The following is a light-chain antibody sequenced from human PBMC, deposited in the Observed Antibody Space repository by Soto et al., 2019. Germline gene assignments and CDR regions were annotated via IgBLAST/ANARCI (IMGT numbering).Light chain of an antibody. CDR1: QSVSNNY. V-gene: IGKV3-20*01. Sequence: SPGERATLSCRASQSVSNNYLAWYQQKPGQAPRLLIYGASNRATGIPDRFSGSGSGTDFTLTISRLEPEDFAVYYCQQYGSSGTFGQGTKVEIK. J-gene: IGKJ1*01. CDR3: QQYGSSGT. CDR2: GAS.